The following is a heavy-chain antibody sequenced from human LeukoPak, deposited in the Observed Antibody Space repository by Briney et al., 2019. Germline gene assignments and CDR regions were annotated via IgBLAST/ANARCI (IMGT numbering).Heavy chain of an antibody. CDR2: INPNSGGT. D-gene: IGHD3-22*01. V-gene: IGHV1-2*06. CDR3: ARVYYDSSGYYNY. J-gene: IGHJ4*02. Sequence: ASVKVSCKASGYTFTGYYMHWVRQAPGQGLEWMGRINPNSGGTNYAQKFQGRVTMTRGTSISTAYMELSRLRSDDTAVYYCARVYYDSSGYYNYWGQGTLVTVSS. CDR1: GYTFTGYY.